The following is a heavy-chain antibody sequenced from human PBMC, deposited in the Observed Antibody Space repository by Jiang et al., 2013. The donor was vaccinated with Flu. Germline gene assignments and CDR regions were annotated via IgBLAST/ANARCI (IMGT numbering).Heavy chain of an antibody. Sequence: LLKPSETLSLTCTVSGGSISSYYWSWIRQPPGKGLEWIGYIYYSGSTNYNPSPKSRVTISVDTSKNQFSLKLSSVTAADTAVYYCAREHYDYVWGSYRSIYFDYWGQGTLVTVSS. D-gene: IGHD3-16*02. J-gene: IGHJ4*02. CDR3: AREHYDYVWGSYRSIYFDY. V-gene: IGHV4-59*01. CDR1: GGSISSYY. CDR2: IYYSGST.